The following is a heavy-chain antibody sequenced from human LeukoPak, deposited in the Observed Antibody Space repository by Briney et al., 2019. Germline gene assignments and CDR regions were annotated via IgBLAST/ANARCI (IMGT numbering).Heavy chain of an antibody. D-gene: IGHD3-16*02. CDR2: IYPGDSDT. J-gene: IGHJ4*02. CDR3: ARHSDYVWGSYRYTGPTFDY. CDR1: GYSFTSYW. V-gene: IGHV5-51*01. Sequence: PGESLKISCKGSGYSFTSYWIGWVRQMPGKGLEWMGIIYPGDSDTRYSPSFQGQVTISADKSISTAYLQWSSLKASDTAMYYCARHSDYVWGSYRYTGPTFDYWGQGTLVTVSS.